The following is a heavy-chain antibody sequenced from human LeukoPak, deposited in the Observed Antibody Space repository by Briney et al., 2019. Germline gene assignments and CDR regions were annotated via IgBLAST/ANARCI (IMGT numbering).Heavy chain of an antibody. CDR1: GFTFDDYA. V-gene: IGHV3-20*04. J-gene: IGHJ3*02. CDR2: INWNGDST. D-gene: IGHD6-19*01. CDR3: AKGGYSSGWSISGDAFDI. Sequence: PGGSLRLSCAASGFTFDDYAMTWVRQAPGKGLEWVSGINWNGDSTSYVDSVKGRFTISRDNAKNSLYLQMNSLRAEDTALYYCAKGGYSSGWSISGDAFDIWGQGAMVTVSS.